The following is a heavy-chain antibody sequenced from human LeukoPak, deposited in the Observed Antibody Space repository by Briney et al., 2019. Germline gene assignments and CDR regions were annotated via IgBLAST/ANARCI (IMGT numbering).Heavy chain of an antibody. J-gene: IGHJ3*02. CDR2: ISYDGSNK. CDR1: GFTFSSYA. Sequence: PGGSLRLSCAASGFTFSSYAMHWVRQAPGKGLEWVAVISYDGSNKYYADSVKGRFTISRDNSKNTLYLQMDSLRAEDTAVYYCARDRYYYDSSGYYGGAFDIWGQGTMVTVSS. V-gene: IGHV3-30-3*01. D-gene: IGHD3-22*01. CDR3: ARDRYYYDSSGYYGGAFDI.